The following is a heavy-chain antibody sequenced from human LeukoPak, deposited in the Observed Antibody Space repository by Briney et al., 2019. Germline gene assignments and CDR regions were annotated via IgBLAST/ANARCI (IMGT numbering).Heavy chain of an antibody. V-gene: IGHV4-39*01. J-gene: IGHJ5*02. CDR2: IYYSGST. Sequence: PSETLSLTSTVSGGSISSSSYYWGWIRQPPGKGLEWIGSIYYSGSTYYNPSLKSRVTISVDTSNNQFSLKLSSVTAADTAVYYCASQYYYDSSDFSESWGQGTLVTVSS. CDR1: GGSISSSSYY. D-gene: IGHD3-22*01. CDR3: ASQYYYDSSDFSES.